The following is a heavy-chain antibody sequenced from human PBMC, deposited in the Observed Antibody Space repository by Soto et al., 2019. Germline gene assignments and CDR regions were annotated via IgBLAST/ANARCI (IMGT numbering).Heavy chain of an antibody. CDR2: ISAYNGNT. V-gene: IGHV1-18*01. Sequence: ASVKVSCKASGYTFTSYGISWVRQAPGQGLEWMGWISAYNGNTNYAQKLQGRVTMTTDTSTSTAYMELRSLRSDDTAVYYCARIDVFVVAATQYDAFDIWGQGTMVTVSS. CDR1: GYTFTSYG. D-gene: IGHD2-15*01. CDR3: ARIDVFVVAATQYDAFDI. J-gene: IGHJ3*02.